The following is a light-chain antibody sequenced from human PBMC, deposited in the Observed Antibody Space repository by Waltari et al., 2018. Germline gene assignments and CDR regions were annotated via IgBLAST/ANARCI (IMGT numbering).Light chain of an antibody. CDR3: QSYDTILSGSL. J-gene: IGLJ2*01. CDR1: SSNIGAHYD. V-gene: IGLV1-40*01. CDR2: ANT. Sequence: QSVLTQPPSVSGAPGQKVTISCTGTSSNIGAHYDVHWYRQVPGTSPKLLIPANTNRPPGVPYLFSGSNSGTSASLTITGLRPDDEGDYFCQSYDTILSGSLFGGGTKVTVL.